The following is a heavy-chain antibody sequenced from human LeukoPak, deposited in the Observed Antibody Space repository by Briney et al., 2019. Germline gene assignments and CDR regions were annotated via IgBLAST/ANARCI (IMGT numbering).Heavy chain of an antibody. J-gene: IGHJ6*04. D-gene: IGHD2-15*01. CDR2: IDPSDSYT. Sequence: GASLKISCKGSGSRFTSYWISWVRQMPGKGLEWMGRIDPSDSYTNYSPSFQGHVTISADKSISTAYLQWSSLKASDTAMYYCARGDCSGGSCYGDFYYGMDVWGKGTTVTVSS. CDR3: ARGDCSGGSCYGDFYYGMDV. CDR1: GSRFTSYW. V-gene: IGHV5-10-1*01.